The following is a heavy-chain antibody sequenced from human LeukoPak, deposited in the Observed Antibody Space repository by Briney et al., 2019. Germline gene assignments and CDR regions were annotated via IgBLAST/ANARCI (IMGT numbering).Heavy chain of an antibody. Sequence: ASVKVSCKASGYTFTSYDINWVRQATGQGLEWMGWMNPNSGNTGYAQKFQGRVTMTRNTSISTAYMELSSLRSEDTAVYYCARITRGGNYYYYYYMDVWGKGTTVTVSS. J-gene: IGHJ6*03. CDR1: GYTFTSYD. CDR3: ARITRGGNYYYYYYMDV. V-gene: IGHV1-8*01. D-gene: IGHD3-10*01. CDR2: MNPNSGNT.